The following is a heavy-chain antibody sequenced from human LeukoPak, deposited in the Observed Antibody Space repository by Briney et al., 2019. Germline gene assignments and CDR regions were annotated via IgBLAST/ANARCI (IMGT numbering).Heavy chain of an antibody. V-gene: IGHV3-23*01. CDR2: ISGSGGST. CDR3: AELGITMIGGV. D-gene: IGHD3-10*02. Sequence: GGSLRLSCAASGFTFSNYGMSWVRQAPGKGLEWVSAISGSGGSTYHADSVKGRFTISRDNSKNTLYLQMNSLRAEDTAVYYCAELGITMIGGVWGKGTTVTISS. J-gene: IGHJ6*04. CDR1: GFTFSNYG.